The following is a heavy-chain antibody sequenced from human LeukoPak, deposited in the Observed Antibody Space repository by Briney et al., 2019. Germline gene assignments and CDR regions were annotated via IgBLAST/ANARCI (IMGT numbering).Heavy chain of an antibody. Sequence: SETLSLTCEVSGASIRSFYWTWTRQPPGKGLEWIGNIFHTGSTNYSPSLKSRVTISVEVSKKQFSLRLSSVTAEDTAVFYCAGEGDSWHRLDYWGRGILVTVSS. CDR1: GASIRSFY. V-gene: IGHV4-59*01. CDR2: IFHTGST. D-gene: IGHD2-21*02. CDR3: AGEGDSWHRLDY. J-gene: IGHJ4*02.